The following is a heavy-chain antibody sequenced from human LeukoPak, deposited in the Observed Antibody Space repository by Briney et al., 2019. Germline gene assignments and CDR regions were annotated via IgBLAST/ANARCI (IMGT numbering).Heavy chain of an antibody. D-gene: IGHD6-19*01. CDR3: TTSLAVAGTEFDY. Sequence: GGSLRLSCAASGFTFSNAWMSWVRQAPGKGLEWVGRIKSKTDGGTTDYAAPVKGRFTISRDDSKNTLYLQMNSLKTEDTAVYYCTTSLAVAGTEFDYWGQGTLVTASS. J-gene: IGHJ4*02. CDR1: GFTFSNAW. CDR2: IKSKTDGGTT. V-gene: IGHV3-15*01.